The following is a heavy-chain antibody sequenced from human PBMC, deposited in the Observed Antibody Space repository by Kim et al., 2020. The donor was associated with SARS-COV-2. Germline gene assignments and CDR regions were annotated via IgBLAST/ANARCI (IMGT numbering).Heavy chain of an antibody. D-gene: IGHD3-22*01. CDR1: GGSVSSGSYY. V-gene: IGHV4-61*01. Sequence: SETLSLTCTVSGGSVSSGSYYWSWIRQPPGKGLEWIGYIYYSGSTNYNPSLKSRVTISVDTSKNQFSLKLSSVTAADTAVYYCASTPYYYDSSVYYWGQGTLVTVSS. J-gene: IGHJ4*02. CDR3: ASTPYYYDSSVYY. CDR2: IYYSGST.